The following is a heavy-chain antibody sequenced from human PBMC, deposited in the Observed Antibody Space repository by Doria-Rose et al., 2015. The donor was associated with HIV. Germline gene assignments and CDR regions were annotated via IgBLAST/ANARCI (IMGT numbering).Heavy chain of an antibody. J-gene: IGHJ4*02. Sequence: ESGPVLVKPTETLTLTCTVSGVSLSSPGMGVSWIRQPPGKALEWLANIFSDDGRSYKTSLKSRLTISRGTSKGQVALTMTDMDPVDTATYYCARIKSSRWYHKYYFDFWGRGTLVIVSA. CDR3: ARIKSSRWYHKYYFDF. CDR2: IFSDDGR. D-gene: IGHD6-13*01. CDR1: GVSLSSPGMG. V-gene: IGHV2-26*01.